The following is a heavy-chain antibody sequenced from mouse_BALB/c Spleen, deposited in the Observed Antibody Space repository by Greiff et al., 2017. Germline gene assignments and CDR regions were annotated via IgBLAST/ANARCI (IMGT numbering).Heavy chain of an antibody. CDR2: IWTGGGT. D-gene: IGHD1-1*02. CDR1: GFSLTSYD. Sequence: QVQLKESGPGLVAPSQSLSITCTVSGFSLTSYDISWIRQPPGKGLEWLGVIWTGGGTNYNSAFMSRLSISKDNSKSQVFLKMNSLQTDDTAIYYCVREGGPFDYGGQGTTLTVSS. V-gene: IGHV2-9-2*01. J-gene: IGHJ2*01. CDR3: VREGGPFDY.